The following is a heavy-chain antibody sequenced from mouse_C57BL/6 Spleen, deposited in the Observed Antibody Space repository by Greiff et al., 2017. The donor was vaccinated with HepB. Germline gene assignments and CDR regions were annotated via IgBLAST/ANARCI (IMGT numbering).Heavy chain of an antibody. CDR2: ISSGGDYI. D-gene: IGHD1-1*01. Sequence: EVMLVESGEGLVKPGGSLKLSCAASGFTFSSYAMSWVRQTPEKRLEWVAYISSGGDYIYYADTVKGRFTISRDNARNTLYLQMSRLKSEDTAMYYCTRGYYGSSPFDYWGQGTTLTVSS. J-gene: IGHJ2*01. CDR1: GFTFSSYA. V-gene: IGHV5-9-1*02. CDR3: TRGYYGSSPFDY.